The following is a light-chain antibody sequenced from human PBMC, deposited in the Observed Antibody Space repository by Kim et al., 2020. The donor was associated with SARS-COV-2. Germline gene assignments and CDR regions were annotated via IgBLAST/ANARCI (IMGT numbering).Light chain of an antibody. CDR2: GFS. J-gene: IGLJ3*02. V-gene: IGLV2-14*03. CDR1: SSDIGGYNV. Sequence: GQSITISCAGTSSDIGGYNVVSWYQQHPGKAPKLMIFGFSNRPSGVSSRFSGSKSGNTASLTISDLQAEDEADYYCSSYTSSITLVFGGGTQLTVL. CDR3: SSYTSSITLV.